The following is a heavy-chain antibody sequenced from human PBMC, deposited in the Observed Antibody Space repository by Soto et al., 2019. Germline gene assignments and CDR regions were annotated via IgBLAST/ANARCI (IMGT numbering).Heavy chain of an antibody. V-gene: IGHV1-69*02. CDR2: IIPILGIA. CDR1: GGTFSSYT. Sequence: SVKVSCKASGGTFSSYTISWVRQAPGQGLEWMGRIIPILGIANYAQKFQGRVTITADKSTSTAYMELSSLRSEDTAVYYCASGYYGSENYYFDYWGQGTLVTVS. CDR3: ASGYYGSENYYFDY. D-gene: IGHD3-10*01. J-gene: IGHJ4*02.